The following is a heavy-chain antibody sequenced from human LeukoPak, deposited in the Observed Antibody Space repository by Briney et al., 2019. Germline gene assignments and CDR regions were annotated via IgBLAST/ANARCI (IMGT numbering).Heavy chain of an antibody. J-gene: IGHJ4*02. CDR3: AKRYGYYFDY. CDR2: ITGSGDST. V-gene: IGHV3-23*01. CDR1: GLTFSTYA. Sequence: GGSLRLSCAASGLTFSTYAMSWVRQAPGKGLEWVSVITGSGDSTYYADSVKGRFTISRDNSKNTLYLQMNSLSAEDTAVYYCAKRYGYYFDYWGQGTLVTVSS. D-gene: IGHD1-1*01.